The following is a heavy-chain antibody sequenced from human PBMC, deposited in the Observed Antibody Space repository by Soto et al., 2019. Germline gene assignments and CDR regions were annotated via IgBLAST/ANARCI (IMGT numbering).Heavy chain of an antibody. CDR3: ARTSSSSGGYYYGMDV. CDR1: GGTFSTFG. V-gene: IGHV1-69*13. D-gene: IGHD6-6*01. Sequence: SVKVSCKTSGGTFSTFGISWVRQAPGQGLEWMGGIIPFFGTAEYSQKFEDRITTTADESTSTAYMELSSLRSEDTAVYYCARTSSSSGGYYYGMDVWGQGTTVTVSS. J-gene: IGHJ6*02. CDR2: IIPFFGTA.